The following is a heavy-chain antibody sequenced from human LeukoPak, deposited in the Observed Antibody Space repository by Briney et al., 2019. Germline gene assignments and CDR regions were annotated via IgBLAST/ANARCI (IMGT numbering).Heavy chain of an antibody. CDR3: ARDSVTHDAFDI. D-gene: IGHD5-18*01. CDR1: GFTFSSYS. CDR2: ISSSSSYI. V-gene: IGHV3-21*01. Sequence: PGGSLTLSCAASGFTFSSYSMNWVRQAPGKGLEWVSSISSSSSYIYYADSVKGRFTISRDNAKNSLYLQMNSLRAEETAVYYCARDSVTHDAFDIWGQGKMVTVSS. J-gene: IGHJ3*02.